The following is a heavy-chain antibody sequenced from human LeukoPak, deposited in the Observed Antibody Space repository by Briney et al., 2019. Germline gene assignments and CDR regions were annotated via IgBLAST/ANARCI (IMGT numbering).Heavy chain of an antibody. V-gene: IGHV1-18*04. J-gene: IGHJ3*02. CDR3: ARFGLGKHIEVAGIPFDI. Sequence: ASVKVSCKASGYTFTGYYIHWVRQAPGQGLEWMGWISAYNGNTNYAQKLQGRVTMTTDTSTSTAYMELRSLRSDDTAVYYCARFGLGKHIEVAGIPFDIWGQGTMVTVSS. D-gene: IGHD6-19*01. CDR1: GYTFTGYY. CDR2: ISAYNGNT.